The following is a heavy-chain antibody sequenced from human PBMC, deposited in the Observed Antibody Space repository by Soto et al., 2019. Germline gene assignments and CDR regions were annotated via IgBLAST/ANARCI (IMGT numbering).Heavy chain of an antibody. D-gene: IGHD6-19*01. CDR2: TNSDGSDT. V-gene: IGHV3-74*01. CDR3: ARDRGWSLFDY. Sequence: GGSLGLSCAASGFTFSTYWMYWVRQAPGKGLVWVSRTNSDGSDTSYADSVKGRFTISRDNAKNTLYLQMNSLRAEDTAVYYCARDRGWSLFDYWGQGTLVTVSS. J-gene: IGHJ4*02. CDR1: GFTFSTYW.